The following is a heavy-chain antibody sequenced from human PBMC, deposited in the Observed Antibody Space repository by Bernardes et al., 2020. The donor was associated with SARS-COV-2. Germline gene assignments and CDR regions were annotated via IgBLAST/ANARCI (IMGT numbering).Heavy chain of an antibody. CDR2: IGGDGSGT. J-gene: IGHJ4*02. CDR1: GFTFSNYW. V-gene: IGHV3-74*01. Sequence: GRSLRLSCAASGFTFSNYWMHWVRQAPGKGLVWVSRIGGDGSGTSYTDSVKGRFTISRDNAKNTLYLQMNSLGAEDTAVYYCVRGPSGDYGRVEYWGQGTLVTVSS. CDR3: VRGPSGDYGRVEY. D-gene: IGHD4-17*01.